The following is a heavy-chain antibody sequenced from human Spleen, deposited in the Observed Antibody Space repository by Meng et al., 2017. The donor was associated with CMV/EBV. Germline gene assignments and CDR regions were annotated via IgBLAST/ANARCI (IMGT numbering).Heavy chain of an antibody. V-gene: IGHV3-73*01. CDR1: GFTFSGSA. CDR2: IRSKANSYAT. CDR3: TRHNGNTIFGVVTHYGMDV. Sequence: GGSLRLSCAASGFTFSGSAMHWVRQASGKGLEWVGRIRSKANSYATAYAASVKGRFTISRDDSKNTAYLQMNSLKTEDTAVYYCTRHNGNTIFGVVTHYGMDVWGQGTTVTVS. J-gene: IGHJ6*02. D-gene: IGHD3-3*01.